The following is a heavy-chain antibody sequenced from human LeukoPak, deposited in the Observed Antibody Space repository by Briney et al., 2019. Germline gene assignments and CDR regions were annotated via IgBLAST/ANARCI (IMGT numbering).Heavy chain of an antibody. CDR1: GGSISSGDYY. J-gene: IGHJ6*02. V-gene: IGHV4-30-4*01. CDR2: IYYSGST. CDR3: ARDTPAAIDYYYYGMDV. Sequence: SQTLSLTCTVSGGSISSGDYYWSWIRQPPGRGLEWIGYIYYSGSTYYNPSLKSRVTISVDTSKNQFSLKLRSVTAADTAVYYCARDTPAAIDYYYYGMDVWGQGTTVTVSS. D-gene: IGHD2-2*01.